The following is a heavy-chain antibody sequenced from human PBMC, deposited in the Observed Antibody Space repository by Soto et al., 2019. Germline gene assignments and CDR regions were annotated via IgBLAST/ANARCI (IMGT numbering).Heavy chain of an antibody. CDR3: ARDFETRFLEYLYAFDI. V-gene: IGHV3-48*03. D-gene: IGHD3-3*01. CDR2: INSRGSTV. J-gene: IGHJ3*02. CDR1: GFIFSSFE. Sequence: AXGSLRLSCSASGFIFSSFEMNWVRQAPGKGLEWVAYINSRGSTVYYADSVRGRFTVSRDNAKNSMYLQLNNLRPEDTAVYYCARDFETRFLEYLYAFDISGQGTVVTVSS.